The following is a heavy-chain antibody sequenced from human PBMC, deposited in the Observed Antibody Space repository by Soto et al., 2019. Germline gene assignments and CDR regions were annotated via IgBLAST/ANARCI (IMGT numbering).Heavy chain of an antibody. CDR2: ISGSGGST. J-gene: IGHJ1*01. V-gene: IGHV3-23*01. D-gene: IGHD4-17*01. CDR3: VYGDYDREYFQH. CDR1: GFTFSSYA. Sequence: EVQLLESGGGLVQPGGSLRLSCAASGFTFSSYAMSWVRQAAGKGMEWVSAISGSGGSTYYADSVKGRFTISRDNSKNTLYLQMNSLSAEDTAVYYCVYGDYDREYFQHWGQGTLVTVSS.